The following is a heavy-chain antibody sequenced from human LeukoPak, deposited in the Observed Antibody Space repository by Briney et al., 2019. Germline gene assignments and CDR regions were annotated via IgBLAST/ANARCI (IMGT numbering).Heavy chain of an antibody. CDR2: IKQDGSEK. CDR3: ARDWDDYYYYYMDV. V-gene: IGHV3-7*01. CDR1: GFTFSRYW. D-gene: IGHD1-26*01. Sequence: PGGSLRLSCAASGFTFSRYWMSWVRQAPGKGLEWVANIKQDGSEKYYVDSVKGRFTISRDNAKNSLYLQMNSLRAEDTAVYYCARDWDDYYYYYMDVWGKGTTVTVSS. J-gene: IGHJ6*03.